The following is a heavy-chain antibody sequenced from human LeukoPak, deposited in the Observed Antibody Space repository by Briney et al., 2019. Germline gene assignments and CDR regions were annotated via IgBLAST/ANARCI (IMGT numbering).Heavy chain of an antibody. D-gene: IGHD6-13*01. CDR3: AREGSSSSCNFDY. CDR1: GFTFSTYT. J-gene: IGHJ4*02. V-gene: IGHV3-11*05. CDR2: ISSSSSYT. Sequence: GGSLRLSCVASGFTFSTYTIGWLRQAPGKGLEWVSYISSSSSYTNYADSVKGRSTISRDNAKNSLYLQMNSLRAEDTAVYYCAREGSSSSCNFDYWGQGTLVTVSS.